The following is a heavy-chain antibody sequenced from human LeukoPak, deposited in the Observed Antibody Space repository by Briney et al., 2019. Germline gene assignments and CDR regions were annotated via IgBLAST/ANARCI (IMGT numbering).Heavy chain of an antibody. CDR3: ARDYYGSGSYYWSDP. CDR2: INPNSGGT. V-gene: IGHV1-2*02. J-gene: IGHJ5*02. CDR1: GYTFTGYY. D-gene: IGHD3-10*01. Sequence: ASVKVSCKASGYTFTGYYMHWVRQAPGQGLEWMGWINPNSGGTNYAQKFQGRVTMTRDTSISTAYMELSRLRSDDTAVYYCARDYYGSGSYYWSDPWGQGILVTVSS.